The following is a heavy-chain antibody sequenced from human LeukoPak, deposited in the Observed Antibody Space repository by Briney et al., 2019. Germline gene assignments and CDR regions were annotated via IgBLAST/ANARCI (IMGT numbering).Heavy chain of an antibody. J-gene: IGHJ4*02. V-gene: IGHV1-18*01. CDR2: IGAYNGNT. CDR3: ARGGFAWQWLVQLDY. Sequence: ASVKVSCKASGYTFTSYGISWVRQAPGQGLEWMGWIGAYNGNTNYAQKLQGRVTMTTDTSTSTAYMELRSLRSDDTAVYYCARGGFAWQWLVQLDYWGQGTLVTVSS. D-gene: IGHD6-19*01. CDR1: GYTFTSYG.